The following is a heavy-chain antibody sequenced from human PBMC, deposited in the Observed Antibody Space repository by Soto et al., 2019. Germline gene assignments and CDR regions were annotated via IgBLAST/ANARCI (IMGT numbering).Heavy chain of an antibody. CDR1: GGSLSSYY. D-gene: IGHD6-25*01. CDR3: GSVRPSGYVLS. Sequence: LSLTCTVSGGSLSSYYWTWIRQSPGKGLEWIGYVYLSGNTNYNPSLKSRVTISIDTSKNQFSLRLASVTAADTAFYYCGSVRPSGYVLSWGQGTLVTVSS. V-gene: IGHV4-59*01. CDR2: VYLSGNT. J-gene: IGHJ5*02.